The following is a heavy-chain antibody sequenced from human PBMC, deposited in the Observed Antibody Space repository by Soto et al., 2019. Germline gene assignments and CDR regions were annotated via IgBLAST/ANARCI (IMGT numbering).Heavy chain of an antibody. V-gene: IGHV4-4*02. J-gene: IGHJ4*02. CDR2: IDHSGST. Sequence: QVQLRESGPRLVKPSGTLSLSCAVSGGSINSRNWWTWVLQPPGKSLEWIGEIDHSGSTKYNPSLKSRVTISIERSRNQFSLNLTSVPAADTAVYYCGRDGPTGSGSYWNYFDLWGQGTLVTVAS. CDR1: GGSINSRNW. D-gene: IGHD3-10*01. CDR3: GRDGPTGSGSYWNYFDL.